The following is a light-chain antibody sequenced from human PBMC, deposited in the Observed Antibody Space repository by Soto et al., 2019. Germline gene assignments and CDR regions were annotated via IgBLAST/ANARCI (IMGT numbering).Light chain of an antibody. CDR1: QCISTY. J-gene: IGKJ1*01. CDR2: AAS. CDR3: QQYESSLT. Sequence: IGGNKSPSSHRGYVGDRVTITFRASQCISTYLAWYQQIPGKAPKLLIYAASTLQSWVPSRFSGSGSGTYFIPTFSLLAPEDFAVYCCQQYESSLTFGQGTKVDI. V-gene: IGKV1-9*01.